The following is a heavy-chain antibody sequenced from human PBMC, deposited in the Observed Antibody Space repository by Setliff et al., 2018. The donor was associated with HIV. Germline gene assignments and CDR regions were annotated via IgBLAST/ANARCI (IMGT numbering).Heavy chain of an antibody. Sequence: ASVKVSCKASGYTFTSYYMHWVRQAPGQGLEWMGIINPSGGSTSYAQKFQGRVTMTRDTSTSTVYMELSSLRSEDTVVYYCARSDISGTGYFDSWGQGTQVTV. V-gene: IGHV1-46*01. CDR2: INPSGGST. CDR3: ARSDISGTGYFDS. D-gene: IGHD1-20*01. CDR1: GYTFTSYY. J-gene: IGHJ4*02.